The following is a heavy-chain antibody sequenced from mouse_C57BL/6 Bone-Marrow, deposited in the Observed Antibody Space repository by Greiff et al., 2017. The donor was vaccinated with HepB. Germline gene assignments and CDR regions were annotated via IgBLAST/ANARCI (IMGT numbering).Heavy chain of an antibody. CDR1: GFTFSSYA. D-gene: IGHD2-4*01. Sequence: EVQRVESGGGLVKPGGSLKLSCAASGFTFSSYAMSWVRQTPEKRLEWVATISDGGSYTYYPDNVKGRFTISRDNAKNNLYLQMSHLKSEDTAMYYCAIYYDYDGAFAYWGQGTLVTVSA. CDR2: ISDGGSYT. J-gene: IGHJ3*01. V-gene: IGHV5-4*01. CDR3: AIYYDYDGAFAY.